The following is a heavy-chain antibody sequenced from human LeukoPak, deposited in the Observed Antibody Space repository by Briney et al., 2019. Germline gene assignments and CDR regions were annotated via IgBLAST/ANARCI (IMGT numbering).Heavy chain of an antibody. CDR3: ARARGYSLPAPVDY. CDR2: ISGSGGST. J-gene: IGHJ4*02. Sequence: PGGSLRLSCVPSGFSFSNYAMSWVRQAPGKGLEWVSSISGSGGSTHYVDSVKGRFTISRDKTKNTLYLQMNSLRAEDTAVYYCARARGYSLPAPVDYWGQGTLVTVSS. CDR1: GFSFSNYA. V-gene: IGHV3-23*01. D-gene: IGHD2-15*01.